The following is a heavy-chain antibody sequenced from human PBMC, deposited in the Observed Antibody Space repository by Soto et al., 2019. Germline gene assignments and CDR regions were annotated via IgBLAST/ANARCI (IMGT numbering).Heavy chain of an antibody. CDR3: ARGGLYAYYNDI. V-gene: IGHV3-74*01. J-gene: IGHJ4*02. CDR2: IKGDGSSR. CDR1: GFTFSNYW. Sequence: EVQLVESGGGLVQPGESLRLSCAASGFTFSNYWMHWVRQAPGEGLVWVSRIKGDGSSRDYADSVKGRFTVSRDNAENTVYLQMNSLRAEDSATYYCARGGLYAYYNDIWGQGILVTVSS. D-gene: IGHD3-10*01.